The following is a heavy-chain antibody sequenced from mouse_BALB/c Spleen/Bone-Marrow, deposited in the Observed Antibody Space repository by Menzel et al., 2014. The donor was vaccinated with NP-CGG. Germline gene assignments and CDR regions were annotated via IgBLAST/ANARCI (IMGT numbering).Heavy chain of an antibody. CDR1: GFTFTDYF. CDR2: IRNKANGYTT. CDR3: ARGYYDDY. V-gene: IGHV7-3*02. Sequence: EVMLVESGGGLVQPGGSLRLSCATSGFTFTDYFMTWVRQPPGKALEWLGFIRNKANGYTTEYSASVKGRFTISRNNSQSILYLQMNTLRAEDSATYYCARGYYDDYWGQGITLTVSS. D-gene: IGHD2-4*01. J-gene: IGHJ2*01.